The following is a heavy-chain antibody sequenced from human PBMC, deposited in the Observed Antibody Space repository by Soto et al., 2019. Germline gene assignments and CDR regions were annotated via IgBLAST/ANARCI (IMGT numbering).Heavy chain of an antibody. CDR2: INAGNGNT. Sequence: PSVKVSCKASGYTFTSYAMHWVRQAPGQRLEWMGWINAGNGNTKYSQKFQGRVTITRDTSASTAYMELSSLRSEDTAVYYCARDLDSSGSAYYFDYWGQGTLVTVSS. V-gene: IGHV1-3*01. D-gene: IGHD6-19*01. CDR1: GYTFTSYA. CDR3: ARDLDSSGSAYYFDY. J-gene: IGHJ4*02.